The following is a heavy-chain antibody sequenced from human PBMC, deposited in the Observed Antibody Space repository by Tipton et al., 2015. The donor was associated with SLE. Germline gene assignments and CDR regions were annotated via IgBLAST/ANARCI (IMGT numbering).Heavy chain of an antibody. Sequence: LVQPSQTLSLTCAISGDSVSSNSAAWNWIRQSPSRGLEWLGRTYYRSRWYNDYAVSVKSRITINPDTSKNQFSLQLNSVTPEDTAVYYCARGPGVAGYWYFDLWGRGTLVTVSS. CDR2: TYYRSRWYN. J-gene: IGHJ2*01. CDR1: GDSVSSNSAA. V-gene: IGHV6-1*01. CDR3: ARGPGVAGYWYFDL. D-gene: IGHD6-19*01.